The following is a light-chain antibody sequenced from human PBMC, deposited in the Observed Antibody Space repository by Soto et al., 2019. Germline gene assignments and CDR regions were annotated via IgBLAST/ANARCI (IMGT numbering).Light chain of an antibody. CDR1: QGISSH. J-gene: IGKJ4*01. CDR3: QPFKSLTIT. Sequence: IQVTQSPSSLSASVGDTVTITCRASQGISSHLAWYQQKPGKAPKVLIYSASTLESGVPSRFSGSGSGTDFTLPISSLKPEDFATYYCQPFKSLTITFGGGTRVEIK. CDR2: SAS. V-gene: IGKV1-9*01.